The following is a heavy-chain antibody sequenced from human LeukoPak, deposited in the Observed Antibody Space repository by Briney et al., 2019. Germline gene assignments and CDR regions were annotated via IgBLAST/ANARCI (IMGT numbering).Heavy chain of an antibody. J-gene: IGHJ4*02. Sequence: PGGSLRLSCAASGFTFNSYAMTWVRQAPEKGLEWVSSIIDSGISTYYGDSVKGRFTISRDNSKNTPYLQMNSLRAEDTAVYYCAKGSRGSYDYWGRGTLATVSS. D-gene: IGHD1-26*01. V-gene: IGHV3-23*01. CDR1: GFTFNSYA. CDR3: AKGSRGSYDY. CDR2: IIDSGIST.